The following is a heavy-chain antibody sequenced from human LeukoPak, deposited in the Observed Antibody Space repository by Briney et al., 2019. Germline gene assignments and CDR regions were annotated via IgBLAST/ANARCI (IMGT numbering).Heavy chain of an antibody. J-gene: IGHJ4*02. V-gene: IGHV3-74*03. Sequence: GGSLRLSCEASGFTFSSYWIHWVRQAPGKGLAWVSRVNSDGSTTTYADSVKGRFTISRDNAKNTVYLQMNSLRAEDTGVYYCARTTYTSSRFDFWGQGTLVTVSS. CDR3: ARTTYTSSRFDF. CDR2: VNSDGSTT. CDR1: GFTFSSYW. D-gene: IGHD6-13*01.